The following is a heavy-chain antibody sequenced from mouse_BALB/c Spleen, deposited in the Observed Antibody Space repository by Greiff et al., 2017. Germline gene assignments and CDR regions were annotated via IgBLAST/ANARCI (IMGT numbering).Heavy chain of an antibody. CDR3: ARVYGNYYYAMDY. CDR1: GFSLTSYG. Sequence: QVQLKESGPGLVQPSQSLSITCTVSGFSLTSYGVHWVRQSPGKGLEWLGVIWSGGSTDYNAAFISRLSISKDNSKSQVFFKMNSLQANDTAIYYCARVYGNYYYAMDYWGQGTSVTVSS. J-gene: IGHJ4*01. D-gene: IGHD2-1*01. V-gene: IGHV2-2*02. CDR2: IWSGGST.